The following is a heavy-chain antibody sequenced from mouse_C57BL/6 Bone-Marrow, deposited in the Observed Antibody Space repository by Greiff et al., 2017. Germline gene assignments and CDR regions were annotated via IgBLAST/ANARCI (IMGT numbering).Heavy chain of an antibody. D-gene: IGHD2-5*01. CDR2: ISSGGSYT. V-gene: IGHV5-6*01. CDR3: ARQFSYSNYDYFDY. CDR1: GFTFSSYG. Sequence: EVKLVESGGDLVKPGGSLKLSCAASGFTFSSYGMSWVRQTPDKRLEWVATISSGGSYTYYPDSVKGQFTISRDNAKNTLYLQMSSLKSEDTAMYYCARQFSYSNYDYFDYWGQGTTLTVSS. J-gene: IGHJ2*01.